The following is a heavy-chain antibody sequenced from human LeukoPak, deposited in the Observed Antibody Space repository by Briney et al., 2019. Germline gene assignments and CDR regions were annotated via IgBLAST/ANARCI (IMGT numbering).Heavy chain of an antibody. CDR2: ISSSGSTI. CDR3: AITKSGYERNYGMDV. J-gene: IGHJ6*02. Sequence: GGSPRLSCAASGFTFSSYEMNWVRQAPGKGLEWVSYISSSGSTIYYADSVKGRFTISRDNAKNSLYLQMNSLRAEDTAVYYCAITKSGYERNYGMDVWGQGTTVTVSS. D-gene: IGHD5-12*01. CDR1: GFTFSSYE. V-gene: IGHV3-48*03.